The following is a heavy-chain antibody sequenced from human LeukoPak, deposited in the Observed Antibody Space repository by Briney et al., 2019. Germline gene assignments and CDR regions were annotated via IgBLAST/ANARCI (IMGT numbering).Heavy chain of an antibody. J-gene: IGHJ3*02. V-gene: IGHV4-59*08. D-gene: IGHD3-22*01. CDR1: GGSFSGYY. CDR3: ARLSRAIYYDSSGYDAFDI. Sequence: SETLSLTCAVYGGSFSGYYWSWIRQPPGKGLEWIGYIYYSGSTNYNPSLKSRVTISVDTSKNQFSLKLSSVTAADTAVYYCARLSRAIYYDSSGYDAFDIWGQGTMVTVSS. CDR2: IYYSGST.